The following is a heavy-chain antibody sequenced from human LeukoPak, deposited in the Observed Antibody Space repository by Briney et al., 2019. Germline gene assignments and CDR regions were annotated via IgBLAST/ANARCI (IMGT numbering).Heavy chain of an antibody. V-gene: IGHV3-21*01. CDR2: ISNRGTFI. CDR3: ARALKVAVAGQPFDY. J-gene: IGHJ4*01. D-gene: IGHD6-19*01. CDR1: GFPFGSYS. Sequence: GGSLRLSCAASGFPFGSYSMHWVRQAPGKGLEWLSSISNRGTFIYYIDSLKGRFTISRDNSKNTLYLQMNSLRAEDTAVYYCARALKVAVAGQPFDYWGQGTLVTVSS.